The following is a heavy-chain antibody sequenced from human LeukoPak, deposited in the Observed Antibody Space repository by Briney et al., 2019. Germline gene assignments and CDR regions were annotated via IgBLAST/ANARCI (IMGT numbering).Heavy chain of an antibody. CDR3: ARAGVWDYSDTSGYHNAAFDI. CDR1: GYTFTGYY. D-gene: IGHD3-22*01. J-gene: IGHJ3*02. CDR2: INPKRGDT. V-gene: IGHV1-2*02. Sequence: ASVKVSCKASGYTFTGYYMHWVRQAPGQGLEWMGWINPKRGDTNYAQKFQGRVTMTRDTSISTVYMELSRLRSDDTAVYYCARAGVWDYSDTSGYHNAAFDIWGQGTMVTVSS.